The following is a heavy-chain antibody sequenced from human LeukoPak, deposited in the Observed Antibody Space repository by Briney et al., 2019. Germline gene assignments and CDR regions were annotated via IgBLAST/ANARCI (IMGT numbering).Heavy chain of an antibody. J-gene: IGHJ4*02. D-gene: IGHD6-19*01. CDR3: ARENSVAGTKLVDY. V-gene: IGHV7-4-1*02. CDR2: INTNTGNP. Sequence: GASVKVSCKASGYTFTSYAMNWVRQAPGQGLEWMGWINTNTGNPTYAQGFTGRFVFSLDTSVSTAYLQISSLKAEDTAVYYCARENSVAGTKLVDYWGQGTLVTVSS. CDR1: GYTFTSYA.